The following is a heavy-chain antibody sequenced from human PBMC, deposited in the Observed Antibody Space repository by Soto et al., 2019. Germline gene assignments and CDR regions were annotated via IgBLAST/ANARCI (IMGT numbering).Heavy chain of an antibody. CDR2: IYTSGST. D-gene: IGHD2-2*01. CDR3: ARENIVVVPAAMALYYYYGMDV. Sequence: SETLSLTCTVSGGSISSYYWSWIRQPAGKGLEWIGRIYTSGSTNYNPSLKSRVTMSVDTSKNQFSLTLSSVTAADTAVYYCARENIVVVPAAMALYYYYGMDVWGQGTTVTAP. J-gene: IGHJ6*02. CDR1: GGSISSYY. V-gene: IGHV4-4*07.